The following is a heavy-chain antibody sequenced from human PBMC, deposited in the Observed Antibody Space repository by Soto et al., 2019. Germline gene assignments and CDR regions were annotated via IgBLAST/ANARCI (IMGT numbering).Heavy chain of an antibody. J-gene: IGHJ6*02. V-gene: IGHV1-69*05. D-gene: IGHD3-10*01. CDR3: SSYKYRTQLRGNYYYILDV. CDR1: GGTFSTSA. Sequence: QVQLVQSGAEVKKPGSSVKVSCKASGGTFSTSAISWVRQAPGQGLEWVGGIMPVFPTPDYAQNFQGRVTITTNEPTPTAYLELSSLRADDMAFLYCSSYKYRTQLRGNYYYILDVLGQGTAITVS. CDR2: IMPVFPTP.